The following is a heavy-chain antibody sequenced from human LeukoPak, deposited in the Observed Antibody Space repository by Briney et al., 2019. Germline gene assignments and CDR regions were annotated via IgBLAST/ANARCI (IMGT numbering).Heavy chain of an antibody. J-gene: IGHJ4*02. CDR3: ARSSRWGYETAFDY. V-gene: IGHV3-11*01. CDR2: ISSSGSTI. Sequence: PGGSLRLSCAASGFTFSDYYMSWIRQAPGKGLEWVSYISSSGSTIYYADSVKGRFTISRDNAKNSLYLQMNSLRAEDTAVYYCARSSRWGYETAFDYWGQGTLVTVSS. CDR1: GFTFSDYY. D-gene: IGHD3-16*01.